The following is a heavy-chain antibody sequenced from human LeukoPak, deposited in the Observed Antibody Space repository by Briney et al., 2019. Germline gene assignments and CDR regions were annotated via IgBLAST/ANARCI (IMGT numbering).Heavy chain of an antibody. CDR2: INPSGGST. CDR1: GYTFTTYY. D-gene: IGHD6-25*01. V-gene: IGHV1-46*01. CDR3: ARDSGTNWFDP. J-gene: IGHJ5*02. Sequence: ASVTVSYKASGYTFTTYYMHWVRQAPGQGLEWMGIINPSGGSTSYAQKFQGRVTMTRDTSTSTVYMELSSLRSEDTAVYYCARDSGTNWFDPWGQGTLVTVSS.